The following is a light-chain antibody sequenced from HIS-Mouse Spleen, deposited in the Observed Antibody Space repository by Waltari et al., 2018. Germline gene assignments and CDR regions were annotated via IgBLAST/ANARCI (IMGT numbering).Light chain of an antibody. CDR1: SSNIGSTY. CDR2: RNN. CDR3: AAWDDSLSGPV. V-gene: IGLV1-47*01. J-gene: IGLJ2*01. Sequence: QSVLTQPPSASGTPGQRVTISCSGSSSNIGSTYVYWYQPLPGTAPKLLIYRNNRRPSGVPDRFPGSKSGTSASLAISGLRSEDEADYYCAAWDDSLSGPVFGGGTKLTVL.